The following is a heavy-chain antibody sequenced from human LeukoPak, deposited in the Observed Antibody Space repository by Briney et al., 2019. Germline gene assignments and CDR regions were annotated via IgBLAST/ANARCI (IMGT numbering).Heavy chain of an antibody. D-gene: IGHD3-10*01. Sequence: GASVKVSCKASGYTFTSYDVNWVRQATGQGPEWMGYMNPNSGDTGYAQKFQGRVTMTSDTSINTAYMELSSLTSEDTAMYYCARRDGSGSYSLYYFDYWGQGTLVTVSS. CDR2: MNPNSGDT. J-gene: IGHJ4*02. CDR3: ARRDGSGSYSLYYFDY. V-gene: IGHV1-8*01. CDR1: GYTFTSYD.